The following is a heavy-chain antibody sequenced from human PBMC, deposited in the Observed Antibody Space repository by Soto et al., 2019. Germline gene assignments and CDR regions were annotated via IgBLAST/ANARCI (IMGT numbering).Heavy chain of an antibody. CDR1: GGSISSYY. J-gene: IGHJ5*02. D-gene: IGHD3-9*01. CDR3: ARDYDILTGPKPYNWFDP. V-gene: IGHV4-4*07. CDR2: IYTSGST. Sequence: TSETLSLTCTVSGGSISSYYWSWIRQPAGKGLEWIGRIYTSGSTNYNPSLKSRVTMSVDTSKNQFSLKLSSVTAADTAVYYCARDYDILTGPKPYNWFDPWGQGTLVTVSS.